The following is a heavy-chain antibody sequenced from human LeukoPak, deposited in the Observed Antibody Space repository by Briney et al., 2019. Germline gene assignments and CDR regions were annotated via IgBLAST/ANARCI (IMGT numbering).Heavy chain of an antibody. Sequence: GGSLRLSCAASGFSVINAWMSWVRQAPGQGLEWVGRIKSRADGGTTGYAAPVEGRFSISRDNSENTLYLQMNSLQIDDTALYYCLIFPGRWGQGTLVTVSS. J-gene: IGHJ4*02. CDR2: IKSRADGGTT. CDR1: GFSVINAW. V-gene: IGHV3-15*05. CDR3: LIFPGR. D-gene: IGHD3-3*01.